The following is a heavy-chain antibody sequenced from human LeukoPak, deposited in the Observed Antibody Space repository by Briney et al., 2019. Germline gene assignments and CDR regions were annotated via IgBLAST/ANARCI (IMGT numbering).Heavy chain of an antibody. D-gene: IGHD3-16*01. Sequence: GGSLRLSCAASGFTFSPYWMHWVRQAPGKGLVWVSVINSDGRSTRSADSVKGRFTISRDNAKNTLYLQMNSLRAEDTAVYYCARARGLWGNDNWFDPWGQGTLVTVSS. J-gene: IGHJ5*02. CDR1: GFTFSPYW. CDR3: ARARGLWGNDNWFDP. CDR2: INSDGRST. V-gene: IGHV3-74*01.